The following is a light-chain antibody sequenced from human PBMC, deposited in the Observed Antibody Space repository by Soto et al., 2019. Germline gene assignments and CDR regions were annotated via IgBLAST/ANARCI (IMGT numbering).Light chain of an antibody. J-gene: IGKJ1*01. CDR3: QRSDSTSVT. CDR1: KGISSY. Sequence: IQVTQSPSSLSASVGDRHTITCRARKGISSYLTWYQQKPGKAPKLLIYAASSLQSGVPSRFSGSGSGTDFTLTISSLQPEDFATYYCQRSDSTSVTFGQGTKVDIK. CDR2: AAS. V-gene: IGKV1-39*01.